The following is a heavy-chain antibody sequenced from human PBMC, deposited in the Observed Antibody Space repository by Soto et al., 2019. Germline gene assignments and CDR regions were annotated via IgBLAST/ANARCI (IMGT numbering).Heavy chain of an antibody. Sequence: GGSLRLSCAASGFTVSSSYMSWVRQAPGKGLEWVSVIYSGGSTYYADSVMGRFTISRDNSKNTLYLQMSSLRAEDTAVYYCARDGRFGHSVTFDIWGQGTMVTVSS. CDR3: ARDGRFGHSVTFDI. D-gene: IGHD3-10*01. V-gene: IGHV3-66*01. CDR2: IYSGGST. J-gene: IGHJ3*02. CDR1: GFTVSSSY.